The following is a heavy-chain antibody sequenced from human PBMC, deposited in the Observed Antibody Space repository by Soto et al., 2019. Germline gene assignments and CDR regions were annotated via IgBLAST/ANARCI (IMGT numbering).Heavy chain of an antibody. CDR1: GGSISSGGYY. CDR2: IYYSGST. D-gene: IGHD6-13*01. J-gene: IGHJ5*02. Sequence: QVQLQESGPGLVKTSQTLSLTCTVSGGSISSGGYYWSWIRQHPGKGLEWIGYIYYSGSTYYNPSLKSRVTISVDTSKNQFSLKLSSVTAAYTAVYYCARVHPQSIAAAGGNWFDPWGQGTLVTVSS. CDR3: ARVHPQSIAAAGGNWFDP. V-gene: IGHV4-31*03.